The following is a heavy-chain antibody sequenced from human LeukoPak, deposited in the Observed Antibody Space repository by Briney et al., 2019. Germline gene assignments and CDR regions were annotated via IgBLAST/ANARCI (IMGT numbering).Heavy chain of an antibody. CDR1: GFTFSSYA. D-gene: IGHD4-17*01. V-gene: IGHV3-23*01. CDR2: ISGSGAST. Sequence: GGSLRLSCAASGFTFSSYAMSWVRQAPGKGLEWVSTISGSGASTYFADSVKGRFTISRDNSKNTLYLQMNSLRAEDTAVYYCAKGGTVTSFRDWGQGTLVTVSS. CDR3: AKGGTVTSFRD. J-gene: IGHJ4*02.